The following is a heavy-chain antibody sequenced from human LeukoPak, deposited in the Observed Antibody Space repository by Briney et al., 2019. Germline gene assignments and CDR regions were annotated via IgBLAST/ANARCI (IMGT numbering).Heavy chain of an antibody. J-gene: IGHJ4*02. CDR1: GFNFSDYF. Sequence: GGSLRLSCAASGFNFSDYFMSWIRQAPGKGLQWLAYISKTGRGIEYAESVRGRFTISRDNAKNSVFLQMDSLRAEDTAVYFCATARYSTIWSFEFDNWGQGALVTVSS. CDR2: ISKTGRGI. D-gene: IGHD5-12*01. V-gene: IGHV3-11*01. CDR3: ATARYSTIWSFEFDN.